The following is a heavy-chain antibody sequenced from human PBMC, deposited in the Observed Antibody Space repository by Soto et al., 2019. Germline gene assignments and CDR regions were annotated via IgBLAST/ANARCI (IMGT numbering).Heavy chain of an antibody. D-gene: IGHD6-13*01. Sequence: GASVKVSCKASGGTFSSYTISWVRQAPGQGLEWMGRIIPILGIANYAQKFQGRVTITADKSTSTAYMELSSLRSEDTAVYYCARRHTLFSWGVDGDAFDIWGQGTMVTVSS. CDR1: GGTFSSYT. J-gene: IGHJ3*02. CDR2: IIPILGIA. CDR3: ARRHTLFSWGVDGDAFDI. V-gene: IGHV1-69*02.